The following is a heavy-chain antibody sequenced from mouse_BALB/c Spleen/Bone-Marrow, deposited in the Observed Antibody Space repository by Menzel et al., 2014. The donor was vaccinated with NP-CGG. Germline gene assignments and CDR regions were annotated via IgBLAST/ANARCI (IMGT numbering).Heavy chain of an antibody. V-gene: IGHV1-52*01. CDR1: DYTFTTYW. Sequence: QVQLKESGPDLVRLGSSVKMSCKASDYTFTTYWMLWVKQRPGQGLEWIGMIDPSTSETRLNQKFKDKATLIVDKSSNTAYMQLSSLTSEDSAVYYCARRTLAMDYWGQGTSVTVSS. CDR2: IDPSTSET. CDR3: ARRTLAMDY. J-gene: IGHJ4*01.